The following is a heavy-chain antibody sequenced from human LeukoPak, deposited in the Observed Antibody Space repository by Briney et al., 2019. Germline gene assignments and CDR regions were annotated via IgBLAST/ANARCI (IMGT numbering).Heavy chain of an antibody. CDR3: ARDCSSTSCSPPGWFDP. V-gene: IGHV1-69*05. CDR2: IIPIFGTA. D-gene: IGHD2-2*01. Sequence: SVKVSCKASGGTFSSYAISWVRQAPGQGLEWMGGIIPIFGTANYAQKFQGRVTITTDESTSTAYMELSSLRSEDTAVYYCARDCSSTSCSPPGWFDPWGQGTLVTVSS. J-gene: IGHJ5*02. CDR1: GGTFSSYA.